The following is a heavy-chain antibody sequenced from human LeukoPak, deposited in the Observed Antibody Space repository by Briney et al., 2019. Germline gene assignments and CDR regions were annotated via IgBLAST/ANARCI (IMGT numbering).Heavy chain of an antibody. CDR2: ISGSGGST. Sequence: PGGSLRLSCAASGFTFSGYAMSWVRQAPGKGLEWVSAISGSGGSTYYADSVKGRFTISRDNSKNTLYLQMNSLRAEDTAVYYCAREIIVVVPAALRGTFDYWGQGTLVTVSS. CDR3: AREIIVVVPAALRGTFDY. V-gene: IGHV3-23*01. D-gene: IGHD2-2*01. CDR1: GFTFSGYA. J-gene: IGHJ4*02.